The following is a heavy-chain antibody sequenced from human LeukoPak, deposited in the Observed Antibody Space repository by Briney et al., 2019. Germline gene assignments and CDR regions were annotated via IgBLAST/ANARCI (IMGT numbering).Heavy chain of an antibody. CDR1: GFTFSSYW. J-gene: IGHJ6*02. Sequence: PGGSLRLSCAASGFTFSSYWMHWVRQAPGKGLVWVSRINSDGSSTSYADSVKGRFTISRDNSKNTLYLQMNSLRAEDTAVYYCARDGGTSAAGTNYGMDVWGQGTTVTVSS. CDR2: INSDGSST. CDR3: ARDGGTSAAGTNYGMDV. V-gene: IGHV3-74*01. D-gene: IGHD6-13*01.